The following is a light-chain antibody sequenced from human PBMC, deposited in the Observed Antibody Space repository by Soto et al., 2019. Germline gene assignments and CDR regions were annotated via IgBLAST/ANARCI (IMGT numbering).Light chain of an antibody. J-gene: IGLJ3*02. CDR2: DVR. CDR1: TSDVGSYNY. CDR3: CSYAGSYVWV. V-gene: IGLV2-11*01. Sequence: QSVLTQPRSVSGSPGQSVSISCTGTTSDVGSYNYVSWYQQHPGKVPRLMIYDVRKRPSGVPDRFSGSKSGNTASLTISGLRAEDEADYYCCSYAGSYVWVFGGGTKLTVL.